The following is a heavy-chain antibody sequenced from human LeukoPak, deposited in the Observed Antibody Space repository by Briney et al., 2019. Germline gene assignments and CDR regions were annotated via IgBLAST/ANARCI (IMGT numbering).Heavy chain of an antibody. V-gene: IGHV4-4*08. CDR3: AVLMTGSYYMDV. Sequence: SETLSLTCTVSGASISSYWWTWIRQPPGKGLEWLGYIYNSGSTRYNPSLKSRVTISVDTSKNQFSLKLSSVTAADTAVYYCAVLMTGSYYMDVWGKGTTVTVSS. CDR1: GASISSYW. J-gene: IGHJ6*03. CDR2: IYNSGST. D-gene: IGHD3-9*01.